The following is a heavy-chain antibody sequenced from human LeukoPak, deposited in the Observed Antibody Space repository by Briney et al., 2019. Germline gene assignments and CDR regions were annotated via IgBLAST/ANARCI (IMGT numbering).Heavy chain of an antibody. V-gene: IGHV3-23*01. CDR1: GFTFSNYA. J-gene: IGHJ4*02. Sequence: GGSLGLSCAASGFTFSNYAMSWVRQAPGKGLEWVSAISGSGGSTYSADSVKGRFTISRDNSKNTVHLQMNSLRAEDTAVYYCAKAVMETHHAVDYWSQGTLVTVSS. CDR2: ISGSGGST. CDR3: AKAVMETHHAVDY. D-gene: IGHD1-14*01.